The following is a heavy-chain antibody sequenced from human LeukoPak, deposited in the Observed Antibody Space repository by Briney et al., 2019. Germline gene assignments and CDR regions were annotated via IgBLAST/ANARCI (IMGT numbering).Heavy chain of an antibody. Sequence: ASVKVSCKASGYTFTGYYMHRVRQAPGQGLEWMGWINPNSGGTNYAQKFQGRVTMTRDTSISTAYMELSRLRSDDTAVYYCAREYRSVDYYDSSGFYIWGQGTMVTVSS. D-gene: IGHD3-22*01. V-gene: IGHV1-2*02. J-gene: IGHJ3*02. CDR3: AREYRSVDYYDSSGFYI. CDR1: GYTFTGYY. CDR2: INPNSGGT.